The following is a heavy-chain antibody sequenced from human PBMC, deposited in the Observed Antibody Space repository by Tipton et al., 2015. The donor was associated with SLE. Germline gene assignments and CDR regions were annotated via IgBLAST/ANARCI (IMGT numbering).Heavy chain of an antibody. CDR1: AGSFSGYY. V-gene: IGHV4-34*01. J-gene: IGHJ4*02. CDR2: INHSGSP. D-gene: IGHD2-2*01. CDR3: ARLGSRTYLTLDGFYLDY. Sequence: LRLSCAVSAGSFSGYYWSWIRQSPVRGLEWIGEINHSGSPNYNPSLKSRVTISVHTLKNQFSLKLNSVTAADTAVYYCARLGSRTYLTLDGFYLDYWGQGILVTVSS.